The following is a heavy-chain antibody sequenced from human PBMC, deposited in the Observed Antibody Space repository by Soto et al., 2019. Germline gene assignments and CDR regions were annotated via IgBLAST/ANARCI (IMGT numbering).Heavy chain of an antibody. Sequence: SCARQWARQATKKRLEWMGWINAGNGNTKYSQKFQGRVTITRDTSASTAYMELSSLRSEDTAVYYCARDTWRCTNGVCSFFAYLGKGTLVPVSS. CDR2: INAGNGNT. CDR1: SCA. CDR3: ARDTWRCTNGVCSFFAY. D-gene: IGHD2-8*01. J-gene: IGHJ4*02. V-gene: IGHV1-3*01.